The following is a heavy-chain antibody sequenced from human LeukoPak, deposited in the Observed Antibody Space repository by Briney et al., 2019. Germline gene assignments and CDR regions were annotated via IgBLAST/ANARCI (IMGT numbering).Heavy chain of an antibody. CDR3: ARGPGNYGDYVGYYGMDV. V-gene: IGHV3-66*02. CDR1: GFTVSSNY. J-gene: IGHJ6*02. CDR2: IYSGGST. Sequence: GGSLSLSCAASGFTVSSNYMRWVRQARGKGLVWVSVIYSGGSTYYADSVKGRVTISRDNSKNTLYHQMNSLRAEDTAVYYCARGPGNYGDYVGYYGMDVWGQGTTVTVSS. D-gene: IGHD4-17*01.